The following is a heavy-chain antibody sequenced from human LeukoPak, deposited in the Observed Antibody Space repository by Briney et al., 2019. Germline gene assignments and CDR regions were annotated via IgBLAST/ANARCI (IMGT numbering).Heavy chain of an antibody. CDR2: ISYDGSNK. V-gene: IGHV3-30*03. J-gene: IGHJ3*02. D-gene: IGHD3-16*01. CDR3: ARLGDGRRGAFDI. Sequence: GGSLRLSCAASGFTFSSYGMHWVRQAPGKGLEWVAVISYDGSNKYYADSVKGRFTISRDNSKNTLYLQMNSLRAEDTAVYHCARLGDGRRGAFDIWGQGTMVTVSS. CDR1: GFTFSSYG.